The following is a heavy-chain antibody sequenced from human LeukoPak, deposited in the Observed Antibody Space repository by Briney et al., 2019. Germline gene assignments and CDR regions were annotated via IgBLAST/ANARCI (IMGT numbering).Heavy chain of an antibody. D-gene: IGHD6-19*01. CDR3: ARARWQWLVTEYYFDY. Sequence: GASVKVSCKASGYTFTGYYMHWVRQAPGQGLEWMGWINPNSGGTNYAQKFQGWVTMTRDTSISTAYMELSRLRSDDTAVYYCARARWQWLVTEYYFDYWGQGTLVTVSS. J-gene: IGHJ4*02. V-gene: IGHV1-2*04. CDR2: INPNSGGT. CDR1: GYTFTGYY.